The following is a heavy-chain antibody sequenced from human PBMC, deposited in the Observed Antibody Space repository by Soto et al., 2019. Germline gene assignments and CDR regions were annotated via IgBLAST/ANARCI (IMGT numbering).Heavy chain of an antibody. J-gene: IGHJ6*02. CDR1: GGSISSGGYY. V-gene: IGHV4-31*03. CDR3: ARDILNWSGYYTSYYGMDV. CDR2: IYYSGST. Sequence: SETLSLTCTVSGGSISSGGYYWSWIRQHPGKGLEWIGYIYYSGSTYYNPSLKSRVTISVDTSKNQFSLKLSSVTAADTAVYYCARDILNWSGYYTSYYGMDVWGQGTTVTVSS. D-gene: IGHD3-3*01.